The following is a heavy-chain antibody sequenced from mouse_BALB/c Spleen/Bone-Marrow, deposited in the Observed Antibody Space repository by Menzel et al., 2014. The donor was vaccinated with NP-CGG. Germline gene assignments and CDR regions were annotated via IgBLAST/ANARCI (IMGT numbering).Heavy chain of an antibody. J-gene: IGHJ2*01. CDR3: ARRISDGYYLDY. CDR1: GYTFTTYV. D-gene: IGHD2-3*01. V-gene: IGHV1-14*01. Sequence: VQLKDSGPELVKPGASVKMSCKASGYTFTTYVMHWVKQKPGQGLEWIGYINPYNDGTKYDEKFKGKATLTSDKSSNTAYMELSSLTSEDSAVYYCARRISDGYYLDYWGQGTTLTVSS. CDR2: INPYNDGT.